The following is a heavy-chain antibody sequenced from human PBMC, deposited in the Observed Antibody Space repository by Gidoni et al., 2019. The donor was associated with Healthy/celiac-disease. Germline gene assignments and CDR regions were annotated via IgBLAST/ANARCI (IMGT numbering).Heavy chain of an antibody. CDR2: ISSSGSTI. J-gene: IGHJ3*02. V-gene: IGHV3-11*01. Sequence: PGRSLRLSCAASGFTFSDYYMSWIRQAPGKGLEWVSYISSSGSTIYYADSVKGRFTISRDNAKNSLYLQMNSLRAEDTAVYYCARAVNWGWGVPFDIWGQGTMVTVSS. D-gene: IGHD7-27*01. CDR3: ARAVNWGWGVPFDI. CDR1: GFTFSDYY.